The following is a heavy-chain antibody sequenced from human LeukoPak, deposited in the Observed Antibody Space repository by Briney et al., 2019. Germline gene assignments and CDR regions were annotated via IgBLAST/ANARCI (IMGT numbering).Heavy chain of an antibody. CDR3: ASEIGGYDWTFDY. CDR1: GFTVSSNY. J-gene: IGHJ4*02. D-gene: IGHD5-12*01. V-gene: IGHV3-66*01. CDR2: IYGGGST. Sequence: GGSLRLSCAASGFTVSSNYMSWVRQAPGKGLEWVSVIYGGGSTYYADSVKGRFTISRDKSKNTLYLQMNSLRAEDTAVYYCASEIGGYDWTFDYWGQGTLVTVSS.